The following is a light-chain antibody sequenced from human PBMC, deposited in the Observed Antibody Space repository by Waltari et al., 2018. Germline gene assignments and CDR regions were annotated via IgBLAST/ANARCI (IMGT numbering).Light chain of an antibody. V-gene: IGKV1-39*01. J-gene: IGKJ1*01. CDR1: QSISSH. CDR2: AAS. Sequence: DIQMTQSPSSLSASVGDRVTITCRASQSISSHLNWYQQKPGKAPKLLIYAASSLQSGVPSRFSGSGSGTDFTLTISSLQPEDFATYYCQQSYRTPRTFGQGTKVEIK. CDR3: QQSYRTPRT.